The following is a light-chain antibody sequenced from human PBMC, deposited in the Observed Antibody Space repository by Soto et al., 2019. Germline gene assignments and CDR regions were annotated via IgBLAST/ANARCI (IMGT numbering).Light chain of an antibody. CDR2: DSS. Sequence: ELVLPQSPATLSLSPGARATLSCRASQSVSSYLAWYQQKQRQAHTLLIYDSSHRATGIPARFSGSGSGTAFTLTISSLEPEDFAVYYCQQRSNWPPITFGQGTRLEIK. CDR1: QSVSSY. J-gene: IGKJ5*01. CDR3: QQRSNWPPIT. V-gene: IGKV3-11*01.